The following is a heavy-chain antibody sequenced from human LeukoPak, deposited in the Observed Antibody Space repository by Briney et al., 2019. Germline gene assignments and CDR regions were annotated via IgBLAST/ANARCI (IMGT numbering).Heavy chain of an antibody. CDR1: GGSISSSSYY. CDR2: IYYSGST. CDR3: ARRDSSGWEFDY. V-gene: IGHV4-39*01. D-gene: IGHD6-19*01. J-gene: IGHJ4*02. Sequence: SETLSLTCTVSGGSISSSSYYWGWIRQPPGKGLEWIGSIYYSGSTYYNPSLKSRVTISVDTSKNQFSLKLSSVTAADTAVYYCARRDSSGWEFDYWGQGTLVTVSS.